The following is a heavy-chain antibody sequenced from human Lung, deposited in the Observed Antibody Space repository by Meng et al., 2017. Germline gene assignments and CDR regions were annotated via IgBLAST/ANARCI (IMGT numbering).Heavy chain of an antibody. V-gene: IGHV4-4*02. CDR2: VYHRGDT. Sequence: QVQLQESGPGLVKPSGTLSLTCTVSGDSISSDIWWSWVRQPPGKGLEWIGEVYHRGDTNYNPSLKSRVDISVDKSKNQFYLSLFSVTAADTAVYYCGRDQGRELINHWGQGTPVTVSS. CDR3: GRDQGRELINH. D-gene: IGHD1-7*01. J-gene: IGHJ4*02. CDR1: GDSISSDIW.